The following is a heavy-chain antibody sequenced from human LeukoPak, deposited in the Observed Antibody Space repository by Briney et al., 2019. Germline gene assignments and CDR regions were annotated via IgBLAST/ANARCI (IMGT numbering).Heavy chain of an antibody. V-gene: IGHV4-31*03. D-gene: IGHD3-16*01. CDR3: AASSGVTLGPF. J-gene: IGHJ4*02. CDR1: GGSISSGTHY. CDR2: IYYTGIT. Sequence: SETLSLTCTVSGGSISSGTHYYNWIRQHPGKGLEWIGYIYYTGITSYNPSLGSRVTMSVDTSMNQISLKVTSLTAADTAVYYCAASSGVTLGPFWGQGALVTVSS.